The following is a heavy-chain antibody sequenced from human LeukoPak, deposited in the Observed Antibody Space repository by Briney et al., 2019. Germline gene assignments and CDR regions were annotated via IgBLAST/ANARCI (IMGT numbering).Heavy chain of an antibody. D-gene: IGHD2-2*01. CDR3: ARDGYGYCSSTSCQPY. CDR1: GGTFSSYA. V-gene: IGHV1-69*13. Sequence: SVKVSCKASGGTFSSYAISWVRQAPGQGLEWMGGIIPIFGTANYAQKFQGRVTITADESTSTAYMELSSLRSEDTAVYYCARDGYGYCSSTSCQPYWGQGTLVTVSS. J-gene: IGHJ4*02. CDR2: IIPIFGTA.